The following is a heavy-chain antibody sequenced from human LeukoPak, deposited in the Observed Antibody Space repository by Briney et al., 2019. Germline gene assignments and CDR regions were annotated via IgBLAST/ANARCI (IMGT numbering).Heavy chain of an antibody. Sequence: GGSLRLSCAASGFSFSDSWMDWVRQAPGKGLEWVANIKPDGSEIYYVDAVKGRFTISRDNAKNSLYLQMNSLRADDTAVYYCTCSLDYWGQGTLVTVSS. J-gene: IGHJ4*02. CDR2: IKPDGSEI. V-gene: IGHV3-7*02. CDR3: TCSLDY. D-gene: IGHD6-19*01. CDR1: GFSFSDSW.